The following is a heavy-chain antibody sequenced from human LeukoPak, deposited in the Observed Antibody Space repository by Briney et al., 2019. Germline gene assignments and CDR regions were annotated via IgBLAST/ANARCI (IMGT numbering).Heavy chain of an antibody. J-gene: IGHJ4*02. CDR3: ARVRSYNYYDSSGRGYFDY. CDR2: TNHSGST. D-gene: IGHD3-22*01. V-gene: IGHV4-34*01. Sequence: SETLSLTCAVYGGSFSGYYWSWIRQPPGKGLEWIGETNHSGSTNYNPSLKSRVTISVDTSKNQFSLKLSSVTAADTAVYYCARVRSYNYYDSSGRGYFDYWGQGTLVTVSS. CDR1: GGSFSGYY.